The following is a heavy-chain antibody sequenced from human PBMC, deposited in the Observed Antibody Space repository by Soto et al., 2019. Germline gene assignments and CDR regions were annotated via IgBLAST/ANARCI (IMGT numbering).Heavy chain of an antibody. D-gene: IGHD6-13*01. J-gene: IGHJ5*02. CDR2: IYYSGST. Sequence: SETLSLTCTVSGGSISSSSFHWGWIRQPPGKGLEWIGSIYYSGSTYYSPSLKSRVTISVDTSKNQFSMKLSSVTAADTAVYNCARRERAAGTDWWFDPWGQGTLVTVS. V-gene: IGHV4-39*01. CDR3: ARRERAAGTDWWFDP. CDR1: GGSISSSSFH.